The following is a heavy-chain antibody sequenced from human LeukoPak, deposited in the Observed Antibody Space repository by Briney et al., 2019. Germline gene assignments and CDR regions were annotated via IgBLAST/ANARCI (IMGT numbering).Heavy chain of an antibody. CDR3: ARGGDCSGSSCYRDY. CDR2: ISGIGTYI. V-gene: IGHV3-21*01. CDR1: GFTFSSYS. J-gene: IGHJ4*02. Sequence: PGGSLRLSCAASGFTFSSYSMNWVRQAPGKGLEWVSSISGIGTYIYYADSVRGRFTISRDNAKNSLYLQMNSLRAEDTAVYYCARGGDCSGSSCYRDYWGQGTLVTVSS. D-gene: IGHD2-15*01.